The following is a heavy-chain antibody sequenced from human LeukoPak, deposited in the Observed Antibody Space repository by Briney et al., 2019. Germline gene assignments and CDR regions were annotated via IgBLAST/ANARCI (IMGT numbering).Heavy chain of an antibody. Sequence: ASVKVTFSGSAYTFTDYYIHWVRQPPGQGLEWMGWISAYNEETIYAKKFQGKVTITTYTSTSTAYMELRSLRSDDTAVYYCTRDPSNTSGRYPYFDNWGQGTLVSVSS. V-gene: IGHV1-18*04. D-gene: IGHD6-19*01. CDR3: TRDPSNTSGRYPYFDN. CDR1: AYTFTDYY. CDR2: ISAYNEET. J-gene: IGHJ4*02.